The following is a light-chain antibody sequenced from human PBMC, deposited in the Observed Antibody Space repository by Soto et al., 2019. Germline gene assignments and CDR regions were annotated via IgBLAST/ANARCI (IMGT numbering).Light chain of an antibody. CDR1: QSVRSK. J-gene: IGKJ5*01. CDR3: QQRHMWPIT. CDR2: GAS. Sequence: EIVLTHSPGTLSLSPCETVTLSFRASQSVRSKLAWYQQKPGQAPRLFIYGASTRATGIPPRFSGSGSGTDFTLTISSLEPEDSAVYYCQQRHMWPITFGQGTRLEI. V-gene: IGKV3-11*01.